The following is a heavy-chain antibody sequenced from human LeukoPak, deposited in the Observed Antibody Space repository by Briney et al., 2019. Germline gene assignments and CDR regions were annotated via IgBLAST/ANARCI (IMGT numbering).Heavy chain of an antibody. V-gene: IGHV1-2*02. CDR3: ARGPYCTNGVCLGDDIYYYYYYMDV. CDR1: GYTFTSYY. J-gene: IGHJ6*03. Sequence: VASVKVSCKASGYTFTSYYMHWVRQAPGQGLEWMGWINPNSGGTNYAQKFQGRVTMTRDTSISTAYMELSGLRSDDTAVYYCARGPYCTNGVCLGDDIYYYYYYMDVWGKGTTVTVSS. D-gene: IGHD2-8*01. CDR2: INPNSGGT.